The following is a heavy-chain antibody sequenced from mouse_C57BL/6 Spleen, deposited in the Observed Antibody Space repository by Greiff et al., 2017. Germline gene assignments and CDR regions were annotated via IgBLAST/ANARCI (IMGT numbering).Heavy chain of an antibody. V-gene: IGHV1-9*01. CDR1: GYTFTGYW. Sequence: VQLQQSGAELMKPGASVKLSCKATGYTFTGYWIEWVKQRPGHGLEWIGEILPGSGSTNSNEKFKGKATFTADTSSNTAYMQLSSLTTEDSAIYYCARYGTRGAMDYWGQGTSVTVSS. J-gene: IGHJ4*01. CDR2: ILPGSGST. CDR3: ARYGTRGAMDY. D-gene: IGHD4-1*01.